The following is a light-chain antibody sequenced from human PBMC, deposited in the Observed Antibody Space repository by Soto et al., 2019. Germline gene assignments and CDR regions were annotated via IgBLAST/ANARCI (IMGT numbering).Light chain of an antibody. CDR3: QQYNSYWT. CDR1: QSISSW. V-gene: IGKV1-5*01. Sequence: DIQMTQSPSTLSASVGDRVTITCRASQSISSWLAWYQQKPGKAPQLLIYDASSLESGVPSRFSGSGSGTEFTLTSSRLQPDDFATYYCQQYNSYWTFGQGTKVEIK. J-gene: IGKJ1*01. CDR2: DAS.